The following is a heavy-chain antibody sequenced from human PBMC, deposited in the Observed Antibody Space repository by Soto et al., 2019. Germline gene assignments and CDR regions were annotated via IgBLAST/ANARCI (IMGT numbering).Heavy chain of an antibody. CDR2: IYYGGNT. CDR1: GGSISSGGYY. V-gene: IGHV4-31*03. J-gene: IGHJ6*02. D-gene: IGHD3-10*01. Sequence: SETLSLTCTVSGGSISSGGYYWSWIRQHPGKGLEWIGYIYYGGNTNYNPSLKSRVTISVDTSKKQVSLKLSSVTAADSAVYFCAAGKVSANAYGSPLPYHYYGLDVWGQGSLVTVSS. CDR3: AAGKVSANAYGSPLPYHYYGLDV.